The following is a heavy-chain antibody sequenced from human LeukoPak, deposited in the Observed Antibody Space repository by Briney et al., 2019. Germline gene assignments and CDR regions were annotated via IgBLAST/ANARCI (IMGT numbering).Heavy chain of an antibody. V-gene: IGHV5-51*01. D-gene: IGHD5-12*01. J-gene: IGHJ4*02. CDR2: IYPRDSDT. CDR3: ARRQYSGYDFDF. Sequence: GESLKISCKGSGYRFANYWIGWARQMPGKGLEWMGIIYPRDSDTRYSPSFQGQVTVSADKSISTAYLQWNTLEASDTAMYYCARRQYSGYDFDFWGQGTLVTVSS. CDR1: GYRFANYW.